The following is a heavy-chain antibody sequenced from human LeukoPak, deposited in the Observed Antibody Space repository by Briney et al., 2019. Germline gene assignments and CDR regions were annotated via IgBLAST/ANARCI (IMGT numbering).Heavy chain of an antibody. V-gene: IGHV3-53*03. CDR1: GFIVSDNY. Sequence: PGGSLRLSCAASGFIVSDNYMSWVRQTPGRGLEWVSVIYPGGDTYYPDSMKGRFTMSRDHSKNTLFLQVNSLRVEDTAVYYCARTIVESSLYDAFDIWGQRTTVTVSS. J-gene: IGHJ3*02. D-gene: IGHD1-26*01. CDR2: IYPGGDT. CDR3: ARTIVESSLYDAFDI.